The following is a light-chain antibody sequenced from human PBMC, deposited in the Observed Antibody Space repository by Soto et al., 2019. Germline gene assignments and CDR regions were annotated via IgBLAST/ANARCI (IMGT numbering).Light chain of an antibody. CDR3: QQYYSTPLT. V-gene: IGKV4-1*01. CDR1: QSVLYSSNNKNY. J-gene: IGKJ4*01. CDR2: WAS. Sequence: DIVMTQSPASLAVSLGERATINCKSSQSVLYSSNNKNYLAWYQQKPGQPPKLLIYWASTRESGVPDRFSGSGSATDFTLTISSLQAEDVAVYYCQQYYSTPLTFGGGTKVDIK.